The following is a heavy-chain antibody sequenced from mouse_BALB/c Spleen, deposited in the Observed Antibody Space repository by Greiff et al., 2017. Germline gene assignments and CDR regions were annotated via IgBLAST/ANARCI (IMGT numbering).Heavy chain of an antibody. D-gene: IGHD2-14*01. CDR2: ISSGGST. J-gene: IGHJ3*01. Sequence: EVMLVESGGGLVKPGGSLKLSCAASGFTFSSYAMSWVRQTPEKRLEWVASISSGGSTYYPDSVKGRFTISRDNARNILYLQMSSLRSEDTAMYYCARGYYRYDWFAYWGQGTLVTVSA. V-gene: IGHV5-6-5*01. CDR3: ARGYYRYDWFAY. CDR1: GFTFSSYA.